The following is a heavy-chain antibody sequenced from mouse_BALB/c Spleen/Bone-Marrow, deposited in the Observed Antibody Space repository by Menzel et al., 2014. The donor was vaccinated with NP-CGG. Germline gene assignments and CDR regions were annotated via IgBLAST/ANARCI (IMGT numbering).Heavy chain of an antibody. V-gene: IGHV1-54*01. CDR3: AKLLGPAHAMDY. J-gene: IGHJ4*01. Sequence: VKLQESGAELVRPGTSVKVSCKASGYAFTNYLIEWVKRRPGQGLEWIGVINPGSGGTNYNENFKGKATLTADKSSSTAYMQLSRLTSEDSEVYFCAKLLGPAHAMDYRGQVSSGTSS. D-gene: IGHD3-1*01. CDR1: GYAFTNYL. CDR2: INPGSGGT.